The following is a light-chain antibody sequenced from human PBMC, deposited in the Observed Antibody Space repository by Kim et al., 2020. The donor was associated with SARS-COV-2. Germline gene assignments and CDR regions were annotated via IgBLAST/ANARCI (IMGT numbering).Light chain of an antibody. CDR2: GAS. CDR3: QQYGSSPPYP. CDR1: QSVSSNF. Sequence: PGEKATPACRTSQSVSSNFFAWYQQRPGQAPRLLIYGASSRATGIPDRFSGSGSGTDFTLTISRLESEDFAVYYCQQYGSSPPYPFGQGTRLEIK. V-gene: IGKV3-20*01. J-gene: IGKJ5*01.